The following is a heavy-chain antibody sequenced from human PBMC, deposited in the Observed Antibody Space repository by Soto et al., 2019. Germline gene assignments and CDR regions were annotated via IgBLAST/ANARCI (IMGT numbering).Heavy chain of an antibody. J-gene: IGHJ4*02. CDR2: ISPYKGNT. CDR1: GYTFANYG. CDR3: ARDLDGSGSYYTDY. Sequence: GPSVKVSCKASGYTFANYGISWVRQAPGQGLEWMGWISPYKGNTYYAQNLQGRVTMTTDTSTSTAYMELRSLRSDDTAVYYCARDLDGSGSYYTDYWGQGTLVTVSS. V-gene: IGHV1-18*01. D-gene: IGHD3-10*01.